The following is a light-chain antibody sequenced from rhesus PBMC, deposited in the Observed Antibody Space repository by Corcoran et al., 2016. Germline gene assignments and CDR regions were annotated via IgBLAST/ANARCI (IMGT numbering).Light chain of an antibody. J-gene: IGKJ1*01. CDR2: GAS. Sequence: EIVMTQSPATLSLSPGERATLSCRASKSVSSSLAWYQQKPGQAPRRLIYGASSRAPGIPDRFSGSESGTEFTLTISSLEPEDVGVYFCLQSSCWPRTFGQGTKVEIK. CDR3: LQSSCWPRT. CDR1: KSVSSS. V-gene: IGKV3-24*03.